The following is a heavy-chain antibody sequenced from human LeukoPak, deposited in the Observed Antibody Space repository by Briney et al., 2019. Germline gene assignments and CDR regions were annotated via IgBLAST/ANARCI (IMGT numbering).Heavy chain of an antibody. CDR3: AREVRDYLRTPTLGYMDV. CDR2: IYYSGST. V-gene: IGHV4-59*01. J-gene: IGHJ6*03. CDR1: GGSISSYY. Sequence: SETLSLTCTVSGGSISSYYWSWIRQPPGKGLEWIGYIYYSGSTNYNPSLKSRVTISVDTSKNQFSLKLSSVTAADTAVYYCAREVRDYLRTPTLGYMDVWGKGTTVTVSS. D-gene: IGHD4-17*01.